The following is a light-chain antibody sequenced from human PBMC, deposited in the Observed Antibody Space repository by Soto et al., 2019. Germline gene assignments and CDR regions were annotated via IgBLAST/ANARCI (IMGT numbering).Light chain of an antibody. CDR1: SSDVGGYNY. J-gene: IGLJ3*02. CDR2: DVS. CDR3: SLYTSSSTLV. Sequence: QTALTQPASVCGSPGQSITISCTGTSSDVGGYNYVSWYQQHPGKAPKLMIYDVSNRPSGVSNRFSGSKSGNTASLTISGLQAEDEADYYCSLYTSSSTLVFGVGTKRTVL. V-gene: IGLV2-14*01.